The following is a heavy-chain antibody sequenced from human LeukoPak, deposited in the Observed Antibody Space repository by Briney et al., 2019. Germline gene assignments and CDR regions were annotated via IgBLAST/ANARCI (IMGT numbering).Heavy chain of an antibody. V-gene: IGHV3-21*01. CDR1: GFTFNNYG. CDR3: ARDYGDRCFDY. CDR2: IRSSSTYI. Sequence: GGSLRLSCAASGFTFNNYGMNWVRQAPGKGLEWVSSIRSSSTYIYYADSVKGRFTISRDNAKNSLYLQMNSLRAEDTAVYYCARDYGDRCFDYWGQGTLVTVSS. J-gene: IGHJ4*02. D-gene: IGHD4-17*01.